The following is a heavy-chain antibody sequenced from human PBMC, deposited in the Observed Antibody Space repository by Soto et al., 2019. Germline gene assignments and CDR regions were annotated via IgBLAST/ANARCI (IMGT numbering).Heavy chain of an antibody. J-gene: IGHJ2*01. CDR2: IYYSGST. CDR1: GGSISSYY. CDR3: ARVSGYYYDSSGTEYFDL. Sequence: QVQLQESGPGLVKPSETLSLTCTVSGGSISSYYWSWIRQPPGKGLEWIGYIYYSGSTNYNPSLKSRVTISVDTSKNQCSLKLSSVTAADTAVYYCARVSGYYYDSSGTEYFDLWGRGTLVTVSS. V-gene: IGHV4-59*01. D-gene: IGHD3-22*01.